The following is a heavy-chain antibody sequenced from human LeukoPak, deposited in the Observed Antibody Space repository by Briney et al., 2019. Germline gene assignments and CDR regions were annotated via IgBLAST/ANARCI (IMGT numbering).Heavy chain of an antibody. Sequence: HPGGSLRLSCAASGFTFSSYWMSWVRQAPGKGLEWVANIKQDGSEKYYVDSVKGRFTISRDNAKNSLYLQMNSLRAEDTAVYYCARDQTSDSHDYVWGSYRFPYYYYCGMDVWGKGTTVTVSS. V-gene: IGHV3-7*03. CDR2: IKQDGSEK. D-gene: IGHD3-16*02. CDR3: ARDQTSDSHDYVWGSYRFPYYYYCGMDV. J-gene: IGHJ6*04. CDR1: GFTFSSYW.